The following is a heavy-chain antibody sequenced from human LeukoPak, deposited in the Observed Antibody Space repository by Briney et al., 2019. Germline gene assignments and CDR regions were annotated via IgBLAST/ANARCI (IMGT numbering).Heavy chain of an antibody. V-gene: IGHV3-30-3*01. Sequence: GRSLRLSCAASGFTFSSYAMHWVRQAPGKGLEWVAVISYDGSNKYYADSVKGRSTISRDNSKNTLYLQMNSLRAEDTAVYYCASPDSSSWTPIDYWGQGTLVTVSS. J-gene: IGHJ4*02. CDR1: GFTFSSYA. CDR3: ASPDSSSWTPIDY. D-gene: IGHD6-13*01. CDR2: ISYDGSNK.